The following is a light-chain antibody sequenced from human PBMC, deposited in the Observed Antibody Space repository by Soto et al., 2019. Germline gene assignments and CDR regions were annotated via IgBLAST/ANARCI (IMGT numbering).Light chain of an antibody. Sequence: DIQMTQSPSTLSGSVGDRVTITCRASQGISSYLAWYQQKPGKAPKLLIYAASTLQSGVPSRFSGSGSGTEFTLTISSLQPEDIATYYCQQYDNLPSFGQGTRLETK. CDR1: QGISSY. CDR3: QQYDNLPS. CDR2: AAS. V-gene: IGKV1-9*01. J-gene: IGKJ5*01.